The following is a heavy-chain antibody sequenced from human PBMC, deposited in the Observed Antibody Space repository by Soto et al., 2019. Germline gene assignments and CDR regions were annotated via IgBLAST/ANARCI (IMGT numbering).Heavy chain of an antibody. V-gene: IGHV4-39*07. CDR2: VYYGGST. Sequence: SETLSLTCTVSGGSISSGSYYWGWIRQPPGKGLEWIGNVYYGGSTYYNPSLKSRVTISVDTYKKQFSLKLSSVTAADTAVYYCATSYYNFLRGYYLPYFVYSGQRSLFSV. J-gene: IGHJ4*02. CDR1: GGSISSGSYY. CDR3: ATSYYNFLRGYYLPYFVY. D-gene: IGHD3-3*01.